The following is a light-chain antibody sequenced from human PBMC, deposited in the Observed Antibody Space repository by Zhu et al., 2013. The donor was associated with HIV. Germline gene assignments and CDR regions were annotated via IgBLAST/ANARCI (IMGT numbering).Light chain of an antibody. Sequence: SYVLTQPPSVSVAPGRTARITCGGTNIGSKSVHWYQQKPGQAPVLVIYQDDQRPSGIPERFSGSNSGNTATLTISGTQAMDEADYYCQAWDSSTGVFGGGTKLTVL. CDR1: NIGSKS. CDR2: QDD. CDR3: QAWDSSTGV. V-gene: IGLV3-21*01. J-gene: IGLJ2*01.